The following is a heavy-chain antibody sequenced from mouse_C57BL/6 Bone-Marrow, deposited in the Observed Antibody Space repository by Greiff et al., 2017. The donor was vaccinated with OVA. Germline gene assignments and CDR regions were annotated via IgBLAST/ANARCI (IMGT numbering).Heavy chain of an antibody. D-gene: IGHD1-1*01. V-gene: IGHV2-9-1*01. CDR3: ARSKLLRYSFYFDY. CDR2: IWTGGGT. CDR1: GFSLTSYA. J-gene: IGHJ2*01. Sequence: VQGVESGPGLVAPSQSLSITCTVSGFSLTSYAISWVRQPPGKGLEWLGVIWTGGGTNYNSALKSRLSISKDNSKSQVFLKMKSLQTDDTARYYCARSKLLRYSFYFDYWGQGTTLTVSS.